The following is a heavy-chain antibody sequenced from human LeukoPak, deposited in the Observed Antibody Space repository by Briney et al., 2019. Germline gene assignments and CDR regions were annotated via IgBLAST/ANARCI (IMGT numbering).Heavy chain of an antibody. Sequence: SETLSLTCIVSGGSINSGSYYWGWLRQPPGKGLEWIGSLFYTGNTYYNPSLKSRVTISVDTSKNQFSLKLSSVTAADTAVYYCARENIVSTRDFDYWGQGTLVTVSS. J-gene: IGHJ4*02. V-gene: IGHV4-39*07. D-gene: IGHD5/OR15-5a*01. CDR3: ARENIVSTRDFDY. CDR1: GGSINSGSYY. CDR2: LFYTGNT.